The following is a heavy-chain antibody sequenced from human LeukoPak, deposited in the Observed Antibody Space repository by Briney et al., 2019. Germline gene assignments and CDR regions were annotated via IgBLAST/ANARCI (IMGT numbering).Heavy chain of an antibody. J-gene: IGHJ6*03. Sequence: SVKVSCKASGGTFSSYAISWVRQAPGQGLEWMGGIIPIFGTANYAQKFQGRVTITTDGSTSTAYMELSSLRSEDTTVYYCARGSRIAARPGGGVYYYYYMDVWGKGTTVTVSS. CDR3: ARGSRIAARPGGGVYYYYYMDV. CDR2: IIPIFGTA. CDR1: GGTFSSYA. V-gene: IGHV1-69*05. D-gene: IGHD6-6*01.